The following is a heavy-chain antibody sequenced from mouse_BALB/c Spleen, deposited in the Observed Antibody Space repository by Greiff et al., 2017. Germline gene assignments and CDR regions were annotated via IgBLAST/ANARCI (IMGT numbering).Heavy chain of an antibody. J-gene: IGHJ3*01. CDR2: INPNNGGT. Sequence: VQLKQSGPELVKPGASVKIPCKASGYTFTDYNMDWVKQSHGKSLEWIGDINPNNGGTIYNQKFKGKATLTVDKSSSTAYMELRSLTSEDTAVYYCARLGVRREAWFAYWGQGTLVTVSA. CDR3: ARLGVRREAWFAY. V-gene: IGHV1-18*01. CDR1: GYTFTDYN. D-gene: IGHD2-14*01.